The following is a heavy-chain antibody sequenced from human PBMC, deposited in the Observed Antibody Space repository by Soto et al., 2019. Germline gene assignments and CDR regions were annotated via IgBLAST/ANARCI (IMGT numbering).Heavy chain of an antibody. CDR2: IYYSGST. Sequence: QVQLQESGPGLVKPSQTLSLTCTVSGGSISSGGYYWSWIRQHPGKGLEWIGYIYYSGSTYYNPSLKSRVTIAVDQSSNQYSLKRSPVTAAAPAVYYWAGAWFGELFPGMDVWGQGTTVTVSS. V-gene: IGHV4-31*03. CDR3: AGAWFGELFPGMDV. J-gene: IGHJ6*02. CDR1: GGSISSGGYY. D-gene: IGHD3-10*01.